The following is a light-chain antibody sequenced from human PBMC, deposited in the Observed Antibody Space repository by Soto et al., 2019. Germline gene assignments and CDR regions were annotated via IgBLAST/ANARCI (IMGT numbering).Light chain of an antibody. J-gene: IGLJ1*01. CDR3: SSYTRNPPYV. CDR1: SSDVGGYRF. CDR2: EVT. Sequence: QSARTQPASVSGSLGQTITISCTGSSSDVGGYRFVSWYQQLPGKAPKVIIYEVTNRPSGVSDRFSGSKSDNTASLTISGLQAEDEADYYCSSYTRNPPYVFGTGTKLTVL. V-gene: IGLV2-14*01.